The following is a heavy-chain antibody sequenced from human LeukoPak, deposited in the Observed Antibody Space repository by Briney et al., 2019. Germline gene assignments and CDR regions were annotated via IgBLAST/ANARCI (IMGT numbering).Heavy chain of an antibody. CDR1: GFTFDDYA. Sequence: PGGSLRLSCAASGFTFDDYAMHWVRQAPGKGLEWVSGINWNSGSIGYADSVKGRFTISRDNAKSSLYLQMNSLRAEDTALYYCAKGRGYAPGDLPFDYWGQGTLVTVSS. V-gene: IGHV3-9*01. D-gene: IGHD5-12*01. J-gene: IGHJ4*02. CDR2: INWNSGSI. CDR3: AKGRGYAPGDLPFDY.